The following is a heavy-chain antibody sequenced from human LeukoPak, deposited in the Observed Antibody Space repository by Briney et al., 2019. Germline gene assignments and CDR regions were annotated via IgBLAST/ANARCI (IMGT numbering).Heavy chain of an antibody. CDR2: IYHSGST. CDR1: GGSISSSSYY. CDR3: ARAPYYYDSGVYPYFYYMDV. D-gene: IGHD3-22*01. J-gene: IGHJ6*03. Sequence: PSETLSLTCTVSGGSISSSSYYWGWIRQPPGKGLEWIGSIYHSGSTYYNPSLKSRVTISVDGSKNQFSLKLSSVTAADTALYYCARAPYYYDSGVYPYFYYMDVWGKGTTVTVSS. V-gene: IGHV4-39*07.